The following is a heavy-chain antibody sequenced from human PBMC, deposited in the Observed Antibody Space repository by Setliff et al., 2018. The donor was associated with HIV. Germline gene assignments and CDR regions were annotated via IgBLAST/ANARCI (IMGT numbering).Heavy chain of an antibody. Sequence: PSETLSLTCTVSGGSISIYYWSWIRQPPGKGLEWIGYIYNPGSTNFNPSLQSRVSMSVDVSTNQFSLRLTSVTAADTAVYYCARLRLAVMMSLDYFDLWGQGTLVTVSS. D-gene: IGHD3-16*01. CDR2: IYNPGST. CDR1: GGSISIYY. V-gene: IGHV4-4*09. J-gene: IGHJ4*02. CDR3: ARLRLAVMMSLDYFDL.